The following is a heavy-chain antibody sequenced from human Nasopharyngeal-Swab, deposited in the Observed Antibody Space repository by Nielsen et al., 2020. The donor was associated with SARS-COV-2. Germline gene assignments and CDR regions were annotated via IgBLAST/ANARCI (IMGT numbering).Heavy chain of an antibody. D-gene: IGHD3-3*01. V-gene: IGHV3-23*01. CDR3: AKDFRHNYDYWSGYFTN. J-gene: IGHJ4*02. Sequence: GESLKISCVASGFTFSSCAMTWVRQAPVKGLQWLSTISGSGHRTYYADSVKGRFTISRDNSQNTLYLQMNSLRAEDTAVYYCAKDFRHNYDYWSGYFTNWGQGTLVTVSS. CDR2: ISGSGHRT. CDR1: GFTFSSCA.